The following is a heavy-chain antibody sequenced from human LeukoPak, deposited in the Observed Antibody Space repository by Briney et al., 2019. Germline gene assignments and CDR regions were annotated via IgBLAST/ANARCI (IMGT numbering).Heavy chain of an antibody. V-gene: IGHV3-23*01. CDR1: GSTFNIYA. CDR3: AKHAQGVLPDAFHV. Sequence: GGSLRHSCAASGSTFNIYAMTWVRQAPGKGLEWVSGISGSGDRTYYVDSVKGRFTISRDNSRNTLYVQLNSLRAEDTALYYCAKHAQGVLPDAFHVWGQGTMVTVSS. D-gene: IGHD3-10*02. CDR2: ISGSGDRT. J-gene: IGHJ3*01.